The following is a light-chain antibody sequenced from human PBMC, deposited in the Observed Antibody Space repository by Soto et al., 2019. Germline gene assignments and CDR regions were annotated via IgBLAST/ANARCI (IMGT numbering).Light chain of an antibody. CDR3: QHYNDWPRAFT. CDR2: GAS. J-gene: IGKJ3*01. V-gene: IGKV3D-15*01. CDR1: QSLNRN. Sequence: EILMTQSPATLSVSPGERATLSCRASQSLNRNLAWYQQKPGQAPRLLIYGASTRASGIPARFSGSGSGTEFTLTISSLQSEDFALYYCQHYNDWPRAFTFGPGTKVDL.